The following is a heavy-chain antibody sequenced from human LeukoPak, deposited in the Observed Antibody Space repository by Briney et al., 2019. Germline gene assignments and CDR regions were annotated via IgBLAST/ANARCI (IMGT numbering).Heavy chain of an antibody. CDR2: IGSSGSTV. CDR3: ARDTLEYSNSPDALDI. J-gene: IGHJ3*02. CDR1: GFTFSSYS. D-gene: IGHD4-23*01. V-gene: IGHV3-48*02. Sequence: GGPLRLSCAASGFTFSSYSMNWVRQAPGKGLEWVSYIGSSGSTVYYADSVKGRFTISRDNAKNSLYMQMESLRDEDTAIYYCARDTLEYSNSPDALDIWGQGTMVTVSS.